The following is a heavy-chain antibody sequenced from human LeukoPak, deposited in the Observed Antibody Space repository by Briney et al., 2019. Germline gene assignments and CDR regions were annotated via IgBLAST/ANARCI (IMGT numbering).Heavy chain of an antibody. Sequence: GGSLRLSCAASGFTASSNYMSWVRLAPGKGLEWVSVIYSGGSTYYADSVKGRFTISRDNSKNTLYLQMNSLRAEDTAVYYCARGYCSGGSCYLPFDYWGQGTLVTVSS. CDR1: GFTASSNY. CDR3: ARGYCSGGSCYLPFDY. J-gene: IGHJ4*02. V-gene: IGHV3-53*01. CDR2: IYSGGST. D-gene: IGHD2-15*01.